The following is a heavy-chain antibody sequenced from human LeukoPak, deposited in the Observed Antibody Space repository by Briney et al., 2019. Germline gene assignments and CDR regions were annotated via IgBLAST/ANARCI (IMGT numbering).Heavy chain of an antibody. Sequence: PSETLSLTCSVSGDSISGYYWSWIRQPPGKGLEWIGYIYYSGSTSYNPSLKSRVTMSVDTSKNQFSLKLSSVTAADTAVYYCARDKGTGWFDPWGQGTLVTVSS. V-gene: IGHV4-59*01. CDR2: IYYSGST. J-gene: IGHJ5*02. CDR1: GDSISGYY. D-gene: IGHD1-14*01. CDR3: ARDKGTGWFDP.